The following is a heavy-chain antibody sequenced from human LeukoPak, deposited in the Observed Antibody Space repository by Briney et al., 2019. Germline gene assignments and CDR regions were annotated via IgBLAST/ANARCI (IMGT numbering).Heavy chain of an antibody. J-gene: IGHJ6*03. D-gene: IGHD4-11*01. CDR2: IYTSGST. V-gene: IGHV4-61*02. CDR1: GDSISSGNYY. Sequence: MSSETLSLTCTVSGDSISSGNYYWTWIRQPAGKGLELIGRIYTSGSTSYNPSLKSRVTISVDTSKNQFSLKLSSVTAADTAVYYCARARLHYYYYYYMDVWGKGTTVTVSS. CDR3: ARARLHYYYYYYMDV.